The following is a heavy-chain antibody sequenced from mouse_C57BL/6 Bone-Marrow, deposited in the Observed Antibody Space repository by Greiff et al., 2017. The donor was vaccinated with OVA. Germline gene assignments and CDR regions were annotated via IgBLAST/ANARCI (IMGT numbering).Heavy chain of an antibody. Sequence: VQRVESGPELVKPGASVKLSCKASGYTFTSYDINWVKQRPGQGLEWIGWIYPRDGSTKYNEKFKGKATLTVDTSSSTAYMELHSLTSEDSAVYVCARKLANWDWYFDVWGTGTTVTVSS. D-gene: IGHD4-1*01. CDR1: GYTFTSYD. J-gene: IGHJ1*03. V-gene: IGHV1-85*01. CDR3: ARKLANWDWYFDV. CDR2: IYPRDGST.